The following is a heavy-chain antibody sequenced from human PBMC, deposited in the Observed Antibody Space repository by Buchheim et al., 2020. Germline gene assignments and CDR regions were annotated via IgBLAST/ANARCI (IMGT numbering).Heavy chain of an antibody. CDR3: ARDLFLGGSMDA. CDR1: GFTFSTYA. V-gene: IGHV3-30*14. J-gene: IGHJ6*02. CDR2: ISHDGSGK. Sequence: QVQLVESGGSVVQPGASLRLSCAASGFTFSTYALHWVRQAPGKGLEWVAVISHDGSGKHYTDSVEGRFSIPRDNSRETVYLQMNSLRPEDTAVYYCARDLFLGGSMDACGQGTT. D-gene: IGHD3-10*01.